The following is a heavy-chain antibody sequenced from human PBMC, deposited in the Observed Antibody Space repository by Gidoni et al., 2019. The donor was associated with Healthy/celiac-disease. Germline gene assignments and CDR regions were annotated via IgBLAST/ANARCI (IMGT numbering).Heavy chain of an antibody. Sequence: QVQLQQWGAGLLKPSETLSLTCAVYGGSFSGYYWSWIRQPPGKGLEWIGEINHSGSTNYNPSLKSRVTISVDTSKNQFSLKLSSVTAADTAVYYCARGDYDYVWGSYRLFDYWGQGTLVTVSS. J-gene: IGHJ4*02. CDR3: ARGDYDYVWGSYRLFDY. V-gene: IGHV4-34*01. CDR1: GGSFSGYY. D-gene: IGHD3-16*02. CDR2: INHSGST.